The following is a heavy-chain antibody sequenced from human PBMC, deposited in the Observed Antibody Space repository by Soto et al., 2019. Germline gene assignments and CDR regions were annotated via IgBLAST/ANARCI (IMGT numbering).Heavy chain of an antibody. D-gene: IGHD6-19*01. CDR3: AKDRRRGIAVAGSDY. CDR1: GFTFSSYA. V-gene: IGHV3-23*01. J-gene: IGHJ4*02. CDR2: ISGSGDST. Sequence: EVQLLESGGGLVQPGGSLRLSCAASGFTFSSYAMNWVRQAPGKGLEWVSIISGSGDSTYYADSVKGRFTISRDNTKNTLYLQMNSLRAEDTAVYYCAKDRRRGIAVAGSDYWGQGTLVTVSS.